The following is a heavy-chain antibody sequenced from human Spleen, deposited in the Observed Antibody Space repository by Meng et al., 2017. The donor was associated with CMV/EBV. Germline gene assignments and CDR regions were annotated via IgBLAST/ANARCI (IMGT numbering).Heavy chain of an antibody. V-gene: IGHV1-69*05. CDR2: LIPIFGTP. CDR3: ALIAAAGTYNWFDP. CDR1: GGTFSNYA. D-gene: IGHD6-13*01. Sequence: KASGGTFSNYALSWVRQAPGQGLEWMGGLIPIFGTPNYAQKFQGRVTITTDESTSTAYMELSSLRSEDTAVYYCALIAAAGTYNWFDPWGQGTLVTVSS. J-gene: IGHJ5*02.